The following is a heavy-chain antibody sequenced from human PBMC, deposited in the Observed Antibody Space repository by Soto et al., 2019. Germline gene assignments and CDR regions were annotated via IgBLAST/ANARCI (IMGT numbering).Heavy chain of an antibody. J-gene: IGHJ6*02. V-gene: IGHV2-5*02. Sequence: QITLKESGPTLVKPTQTLTLTCTISGFSLSTGGVGVGWIRQPPGKALEWLALLYWDYDKRYSPSLKSPLTITGYTYQHQSVLPLINIVPANAAPDCCVHSRWGRDCLQSSSSRYCYGTDVWGQGTTVTVCS. CDR1: GFSLSTGGVG. D-gene: IGHD2-21*02. CDR2: LYWDYDK. CDR3: VHSRWGRDCLQSSSSRYCYGTDV.